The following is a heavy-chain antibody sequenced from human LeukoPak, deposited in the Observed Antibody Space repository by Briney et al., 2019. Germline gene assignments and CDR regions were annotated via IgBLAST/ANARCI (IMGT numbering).Heavy chain of an antibody. CDR1: GFTFSSCA. CDR3: ARCFDI. V-gene: IGHV3-23*01. CDR2: ISGTGGTT. Sequence: GGSLRLSCVGSGFTFSSCAMIWVRQTPGKGLEWVSVISGTGGTTYDADSVKGRFTISRDNSKNTLYLQMNSLRAEDTAVYYCARCFDIWGQGTMVTVSS. J-gene: IGHJ3*02.